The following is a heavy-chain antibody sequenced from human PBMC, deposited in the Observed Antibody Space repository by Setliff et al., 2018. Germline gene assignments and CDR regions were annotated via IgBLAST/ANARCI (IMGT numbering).Heavy chain of an antibody. V-gene: IGHV3-33*06. CDR2: IWYDGSNK. CDR3: AKEAANYYYSGMDV. J-gene: IGHJ6*02. D-gene: IGHD2-15*01. CDR1: GFTFSSYG. Sequence: GGTLRLSCAASGFTFSSYGMHWVRQAPGKGLEWVAVIWYDGSNKYYADSVKGRFTISRDNSKNTLYLQMNSLRAEDTAVYYCAKEAANYYYSGMDVWGQGTTVTVSS.